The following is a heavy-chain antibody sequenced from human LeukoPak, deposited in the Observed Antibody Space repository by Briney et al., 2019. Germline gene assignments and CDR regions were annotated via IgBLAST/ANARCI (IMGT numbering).Heavy chain of an antibody. CDR2: IKRDGSET. D-gene: IGHD3-3*01. CDR3: ARFSFWAFDM. V-gene: IGHV3-7*04. J-gene: IGHJ3*02. Sequence: PGGSLRLSCAASGFTFSSYWMSWVREAPGKGLEWVANIKRDGSETYYVDSVKGRFTTSRDNAKNSLFLQLNSLRAEDTAVYYCARFSFWAFDMWGQGTTVTVSS. CDR1: GFTFSSYW.